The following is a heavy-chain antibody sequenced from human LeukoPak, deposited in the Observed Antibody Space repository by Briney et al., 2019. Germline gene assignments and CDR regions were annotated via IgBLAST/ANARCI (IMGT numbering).Heavy chain of an antibody. CDR3: ARDPHHYYDSSGYWDYYGMDV. CDR2: IIPIFGTA. D-gene: IGHD3-22*01. Sequence: SVKVSCKASGGTFSSYAISWVRQAPGQGLEWMGGIIPIFGTANYAQKFQGRVTITADESTGTAYMELSSLRSEDTAVYYCARDPHHYYDSSGYWDYYGMDVWGQGTTVTVSS. CDR1: GGTFSSYA. V-gene: IGHV1-69*13. J-gene: IGHJ6*02.